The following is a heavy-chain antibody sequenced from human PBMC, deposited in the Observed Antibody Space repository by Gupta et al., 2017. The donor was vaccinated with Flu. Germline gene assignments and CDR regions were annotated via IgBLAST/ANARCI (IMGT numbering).Heavy chain of an antibody. CDR2: ISWDGGST. CDR1: GFTFDDYT. V-gene: IGHV3-43*01. Sequence: EVQLVESGGVVVQPGGSLRLSCAASGFTFDDYTMHWVRQAPGKGLEWVSLISWDGGSTYYADSVKGRFSISRDNSKNSLYLQMNSLRTEDTALYYCAKDRTYDSSGSGYFDYWGQGTLVTVSS. D-gene: IGHD3-22*01. J-gene: IGHJ4*02. CDR3: AKDRTYDSSGSGYFDY.